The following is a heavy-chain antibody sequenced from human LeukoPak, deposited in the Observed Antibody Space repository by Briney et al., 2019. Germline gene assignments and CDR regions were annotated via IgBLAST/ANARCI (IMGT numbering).Heavy chain of an antibody. CDR3: VRVEYSRQVDY. J-gene: IGHJ4*02. V-gene: IGHV4-34*01. Sequence: SETLSLTCAVSGGSFSDYDWSWIRQPPGRGLEWIGEINHSGSTNDNPSLKSRVTMSVDTSKSQFSLKLRSVTATDTAVYYCVRVEYSRQVDYWGQGTLVTVSS. D-gene: IGHD6-6*01. CDR1: GGSFSDYD. CDR2: INHSGST.